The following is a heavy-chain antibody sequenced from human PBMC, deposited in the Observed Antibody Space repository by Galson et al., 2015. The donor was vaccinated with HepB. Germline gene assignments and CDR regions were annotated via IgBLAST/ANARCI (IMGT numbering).Heavy chain of an antibody. CDR3: ARGPSGAMVRGVIIKAASDY. D-gene: IGHD3-10*01. Sequence: SVKVSCKASGYTFTGYYMHWVRQAPGQGLEWMGWINPNSGGTNYAQKFQGRVTMTRDTSISTAYMELSRLRSDDTAVYYCARGPSGAMVRGVIIKAASDYWGQGTLVTVSS. CDR2: INPNSGGT. CDR1: GYTFTGYY. V-gene: IGHV1-2*02. J-gene: IGHJ4*02.